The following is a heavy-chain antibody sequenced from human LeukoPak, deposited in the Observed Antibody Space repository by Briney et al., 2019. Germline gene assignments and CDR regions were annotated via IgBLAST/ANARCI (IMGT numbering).Heavy chain of an antibody. D-gene: IGHD2-21*02. Sequence: GASVKVSCKASGGTFSSYAISWVRQAPGQGLEWMGGIIPIFGTANYAQKFQGRVTITTDESTSTAYMELSSLRSADTAVYYCARVVTAGTFDYWGERTLVTVSS. CDR3: ARVVTAGTFDY. V-gene: IGHV1-69*05. CDR1: GGTFSSYA. J-gene: IGHJ4*02. CDR2: IIPIFGTA.